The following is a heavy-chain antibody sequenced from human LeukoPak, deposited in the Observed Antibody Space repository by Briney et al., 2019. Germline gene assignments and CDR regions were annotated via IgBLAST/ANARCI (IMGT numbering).Heavy chain of an antibody. V-gene: IGHV4-34*01. Sequence: SETLSLTCAVYGGSFSGYYWSWIRQPPGKGLEWIGEINHSGSTNYNPSLKSRVTMSVDTSKNQFSLKLSSVTAADTAVYYCARDISGSGTYARYYYYMDVWGKGTTVTISS. D-gene: IGHD3-10*01. CDR2: INHSGST. J-gene: IGHJ6*03. CDR3: ARDISGSGTYARYYYYMDV. CDR1: GGSFSGYY.